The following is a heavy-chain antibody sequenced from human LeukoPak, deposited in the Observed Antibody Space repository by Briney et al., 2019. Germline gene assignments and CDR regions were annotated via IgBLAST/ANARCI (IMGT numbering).Heavy chain of an antibody. V-gene: IGHV1-3*01. D-gene: IGHD3-16*02. CDR1: GYTFTSYA. Sequence: ASVRVSCKASGYTFTSYAMHWVRQAPGQRLEWMGWINAGNGNTKYSQKFQGRVTITRDTSASTAYMEPSSLRSEDTAVYYSARDLYWALSSPLDYWGQGTLVTVSS. CDR3: ARDLYWALSSPLDY. J-gene: IGHJ4*02. CDR2: INAGNGNT.